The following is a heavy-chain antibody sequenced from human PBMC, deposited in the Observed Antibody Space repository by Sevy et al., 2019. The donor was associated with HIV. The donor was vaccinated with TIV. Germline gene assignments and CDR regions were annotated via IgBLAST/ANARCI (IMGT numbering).Heavy chain of an antibody. D-gene: IGHD6-19*01. CDR2: MNTNTGNT. Sequence: ASVKVSFEASGFNFRSYDIYWVRQAPGQGLEWMGWMNTNTGNTGFAQKFQGRVTMTRNSSISTAYMELSNLRSEDTAVYYCARVSGWHLRYGLDVWGQGTTVTVSS. CDR3: ARVSGWHLRYGLDV. CDR1: GFNFRSYD. J-gene: IGHJ6*02. V-gene: IGHV1-8*02.